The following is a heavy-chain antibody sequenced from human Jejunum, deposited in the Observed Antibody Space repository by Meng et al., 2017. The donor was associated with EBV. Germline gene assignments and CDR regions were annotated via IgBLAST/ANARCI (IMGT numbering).Heavy chain of an antibody. Sequence: TQPLTSAVSWFSIIPDGVTVGWIRQPPGKALEWLALIYWADDKRYSYSLRNRLTITKDTSNNQVLLTMTNLEPVDTATYYCAQSLISTTSLTRFFDSWGQGTLVTVSS. CDR1: WFSIIPDGVT. CDR2: IYWADDK. V-gene: IGHV2-5*02. J-gene: IGHJ5*01. CDR3: AQSLISTTSLTRFFDS. D-gene: IGHD1-1*01.